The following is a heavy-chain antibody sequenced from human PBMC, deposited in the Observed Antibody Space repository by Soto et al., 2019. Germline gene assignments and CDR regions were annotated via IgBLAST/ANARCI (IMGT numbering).Heavy chain of an antibody. Sequence: AAGSLRLSSAASGFTFGYCWMSWVRQAPGGGLGWLSTIKLDASEKKYVYSVKDRFTLSIDTPKNSLYLQTDSLIVEDTAVYYRARDSRYYSGACARAYLHXWGHGTLVTVSX. CDR1: GFTFGYCW. V-gene: IGHV3-7*03. CDR3: ARDSRYYSGACARAYLHX. J-gene: IGHJ4*01. D-gene: IGHD3-9*01. CDR2: IKLDASEK.